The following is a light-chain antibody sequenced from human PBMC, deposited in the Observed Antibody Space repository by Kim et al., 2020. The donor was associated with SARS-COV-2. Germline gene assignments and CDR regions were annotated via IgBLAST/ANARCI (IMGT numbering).Light chain of an antibody. V-gene: IGLV6-57*03. CDR2: EDN. J-gene: IGLJ1*01. CDR3: QSYDSSALYV. CDR1: SGSSAGNY. Sequence: KTVTISCSRTSGSSAGNYVQWYQQRPGSAPTTVIYEDNQRPSGVPDRFSGSIDSSSNSASLTISGVRTEDEAEYYCQSYDSSALYVFGTGTKVTVL.